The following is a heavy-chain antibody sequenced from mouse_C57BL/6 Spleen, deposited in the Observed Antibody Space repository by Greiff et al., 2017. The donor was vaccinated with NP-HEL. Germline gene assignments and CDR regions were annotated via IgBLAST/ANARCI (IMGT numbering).Heavy chain of an antibody. J-gene: IGHJ2*01. D-gene: IGHD4-1*01. CDR1: GYTFTSYW. CDR3: ARQTGTGYYFDY. Sequence: LQQPGAELVRPGSSVKLSCKASGYTFTSYWMHWVKQRPIQGLEWIGNIDPSDSETHYNQKFKDKATLTVDKSSSTAYMQLSSLTSEDSAVYYCARQTGTGYYFDYWGQGTTLTVSS. V-gene: IGHV1-52*01. CDR2: IDPSDSET.